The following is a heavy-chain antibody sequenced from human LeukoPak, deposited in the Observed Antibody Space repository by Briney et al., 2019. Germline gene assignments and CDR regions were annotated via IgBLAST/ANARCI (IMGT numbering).Heavy chain of an antibody. CDR1: GGSISSYY. J-gene: IGHJ1*01. CDR3: ASSGSIGSFYYLHH. V-gene: IGHV4-59*01. Sequence: ETLSLTCTVSGGSISSYYWSWIRQPPEKGLEWIGYICYSGSTNYNPSLKSRVTISVDTSKNQFSLKLSSVTAADTAVYYCASSGSIGSFYYLHHWGQGTLVTVSS. CDR2: ICYSGST. D-gene: IGHD1-26*01.